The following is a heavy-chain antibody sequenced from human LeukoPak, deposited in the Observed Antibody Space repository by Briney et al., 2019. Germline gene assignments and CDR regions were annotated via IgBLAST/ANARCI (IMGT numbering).Heavy chain of an antibody. V-gene: IGHV3-21*01. D-gene: IGHD3-3*01. CDR2: ISSSSSYI. CDR1: GFTFSSYW. J-gene: IGHJ4*02. CDR3: ARDKDFLFDY. Sequence: GGSLRLSCAASGFTFSSYWMSWVRQAPGKGLEWVSSISSSSSYIYYADSVKGRFTISRDNAKNSLYLQMNSLRAEDTAVYYCARDKDFLFDYWGQGTLVTVSS.